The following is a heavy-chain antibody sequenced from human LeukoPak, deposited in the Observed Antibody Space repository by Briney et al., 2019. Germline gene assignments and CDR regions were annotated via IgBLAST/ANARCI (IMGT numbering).Heavy chain of an antibody. J-gene: IGHJ4*02. CDR3: ARRSGSSWSSFEY. V-gene: IGHV3-23*01. CDR2: ICGFGGST. CDR1: GFTFNNYA. Sequence: GGSLRLSCAASGFTFNNYAMNWVRHAPGQGLEWVSGICGFGGSTYYAPSVKGRLTTSRDNFGNMLYLHLDSLRVEDTAIYYCARRSGSSWSSFEYWGQGALVTVSS. D-gene: IGHD6-13*01.